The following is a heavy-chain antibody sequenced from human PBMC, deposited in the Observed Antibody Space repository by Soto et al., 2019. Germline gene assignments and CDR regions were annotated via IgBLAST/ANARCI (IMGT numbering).Heavy chain of an antibody. J-gene: IGHJ4*02. V-gene: IGHV4-39*01. CDR2: IYYIGNT. CDR3: AREDRTNGYNYDY. CDR1: GGSISSSNYY. Sequence: SETLSLTCSVSGGSISSSNYYWAWIRQPPGKGLEWIGSIYYIGNTYYNPSLKSRVTMSVDTSKNQFSLKVTSVTAADTAIYYCAREDRTNGYNYDYLGQGTLVTVCS. D-gene: IGHD1-1*01.